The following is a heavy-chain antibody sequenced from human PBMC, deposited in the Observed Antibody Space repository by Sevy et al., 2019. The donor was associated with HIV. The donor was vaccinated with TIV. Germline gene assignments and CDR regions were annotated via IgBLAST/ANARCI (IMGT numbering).Heavy chain of an antibody. Sequence: SETLSLTCAVYGGSFSGYYWSWIRQPPGKGLEWIGEINHSGSTNYNPSLKSGVTISVDPSKNQFSLKLSSVTAADTAVYYCARGNALTSSGWYAVDYWGQGTLVTVSS. CDR2: INHSGST. CDR1: GGSFSGYY. V-gene: IGHV4-34*01. D-gene: IGHD6-19*01. J-gene: IGHJ4*02. CDR3: ARGNALTSSGWYAVDY.